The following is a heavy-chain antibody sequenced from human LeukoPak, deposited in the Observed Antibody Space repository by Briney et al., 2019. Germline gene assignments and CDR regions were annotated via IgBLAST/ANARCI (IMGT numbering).Heavy chain of an antibody. CDR3: ARGPFPRYYYDTSGYQWAFDV. Sequence: SEALSLTCTVSGASISGSDHYWSWVRQPAGKGLEWIGRIYSTGTTNYNPSLKSRVTLSIDTPKNQFSLNLKSASAADTAVYYCARGPFPRYYYDTSGYQWAFDVWGQGTKVTVSS. J-gene: IGHJ3*01. V-gene: IGHV4-61*02. D-gene: IGHD3-22*01. CDR1: GASISGSDHY. CDR2: IYSTGTT.